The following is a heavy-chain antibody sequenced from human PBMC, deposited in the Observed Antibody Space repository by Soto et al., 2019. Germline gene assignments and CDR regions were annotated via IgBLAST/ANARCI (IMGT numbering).Heavy chain of an antibody. CDR3: TRMRLLAASFDY. D-gene: IGHD5-12*01. Sequence: LRLSCAASGFRFTSYDMHWVRQAPGKGLEWVAFIRDDGNNRYYADSVKGRFTISRDNSKNMVFLQMNSLRAEDTAVYYCTRMRLLAASFDYWGQGTLVTVSS. J-gene: IGHJ4*02. V-gene: IGHV3-33*01. CDR2: IRDDGNNR. CDR1: GFRFTSYD.